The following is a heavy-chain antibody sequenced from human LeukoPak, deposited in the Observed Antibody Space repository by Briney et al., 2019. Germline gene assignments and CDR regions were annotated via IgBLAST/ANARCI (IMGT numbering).Heavy chain of an antibody. V-gene: IGHV1-69*06. J-gene: IGHJ4*02. CDR3: AMVAVAGTFVY. CDR2: IIPIFGTA. D-gene: IGHD6-19*01. Sequence: SVKVSCKASGGTFSSYAISWVRQAPGQGLEWMGGIIPIFGTANYAQKFQGRVTITADKSTSTAYMELSSLRSEDTAVYYCAMVAVAGTFVYWGQGTLVTVSS. CDR1: GGTFSSYA.